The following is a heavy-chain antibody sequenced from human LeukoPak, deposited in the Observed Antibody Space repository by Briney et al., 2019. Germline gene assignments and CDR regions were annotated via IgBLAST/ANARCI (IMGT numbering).Heavy chain of an antibody. J-gene: IGHJ3*02. CDR2: IRSSSTYI. V-gene: IGHV3-21*01. Sequence: GGSLRLSCAASGFTFSSYSMNWVRQAPGKGLEWVSSIRSSSTYIYYADSVKGRFTISRGNAKNSLYLQMNSLRAEDTAVYYCASHVSSGWYLVYAFDIWGQGTMVTVSS. CDR3: ASHVSSGWYLVYAFDI. CDR1: GFTFSSYS. D-gene: IGHD6-19*01.